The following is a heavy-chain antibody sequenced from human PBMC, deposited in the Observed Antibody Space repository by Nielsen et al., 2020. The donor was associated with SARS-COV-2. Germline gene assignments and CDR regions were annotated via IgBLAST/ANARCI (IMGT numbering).Heavy chain of an antibody. CDR1: GYSYTSYW. CDR3: ARDSSGTYRRVDY. Sequence: ASVKVSCKGSGYSYTSYWMGWVRQAPGQGLEWMGLINPTNGGTTYAQKFQGRVTMTRDTSTSTVYMELSSLRSDDTAVYYCARDSSGTYRRVDYRGQGTLVTVSS. V-gene: IGHV1-46*01. J-gene: IGHJ4*02. D-gene: IGHD3-22*01. CDR2: INPTNGGT.